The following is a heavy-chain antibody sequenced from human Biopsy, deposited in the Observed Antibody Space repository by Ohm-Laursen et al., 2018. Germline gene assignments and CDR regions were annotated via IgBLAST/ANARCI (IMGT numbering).Heavy chain of an antibody. CDR3: ARGYGGSSRYFDL. CDR1: GDASIASYY. Sequence: SETLSLTCAVSGDASIASYYWSWIRQSPEKGLEWIGFVFHSGLTSYHPSLRSRVSISVDSSKNQFYLNLSSLTPADTAVYFCARGYGGSSRYFDLWGRGTQVTVSS. D-gene: IGHD3-16*01. J-gene: IGHJ2*01. CDR2: VFHSGLT. V-gene: IGHV4-59*01.